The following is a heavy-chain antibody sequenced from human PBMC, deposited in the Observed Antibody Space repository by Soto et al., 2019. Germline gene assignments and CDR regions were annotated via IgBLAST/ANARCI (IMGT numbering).Heavy chain of an antibody. V-gene: IGHV3-64*01. CDR1: GFTFSSYA. D-gene: IGHD3-9*01. CDR2: ISSNGGST. Sequence: GGSLRLSCAASGFTFSSYAMHWVRQAPGKGLEYVSAISSNGGSTYYANSVKGRFTISRDNSKNTLYLQMGSLRADDMAVYYCARASPEGPGITIFRYWGQGTLVTVSS. J-gene: IGHJ4*02. CDR3: ARASPEGPGITIFRY.